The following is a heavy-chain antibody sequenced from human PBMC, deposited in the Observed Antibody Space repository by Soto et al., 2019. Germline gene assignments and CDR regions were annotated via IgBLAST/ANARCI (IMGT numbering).Heavy chain of an antibody. Sequence: QVQLVESGGGVVQPGTSLRLSCAASGFTLSSYSIHWVRQDPGKGLDWLAVISYDGNTQFYGDSVKGRFIVSRDNSRNTLYLQMNNLRAEDTAVYYCAKVSRPSRISTPDFDYWGQGTLVTVSS. V-gene: IGHV3-30-3*01. J-gene: IGHJ4*02. CDR2: ISYDGNTQ. CDR1: GFTLSSYS. CDR3: AKVSRPSRISTPDFDY.